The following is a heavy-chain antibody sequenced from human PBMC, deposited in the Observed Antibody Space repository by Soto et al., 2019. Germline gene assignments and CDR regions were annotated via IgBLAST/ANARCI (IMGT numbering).Heavy chain of an antibody. J-gene: IGHJ6*02. CDR3: TRHGSGSYYYYYGMDV. CDR1: GFTFSGSA. CDR2: IRSKANSYAT. D-gene: IGHD1-26*01. V-gene: IGHV3-73*02. Sequence: EVQLVESGGGLVQPGGSLKLSCAASGFTFSGSAMHWVRPASGKGLEWVGRIRSKANSYATAYAASVKGRFIISRDDSKNTAYLQMNSLKTEDTAVYYCTRHGSGSYYYYYGMDVWGQGTTVTVSS.